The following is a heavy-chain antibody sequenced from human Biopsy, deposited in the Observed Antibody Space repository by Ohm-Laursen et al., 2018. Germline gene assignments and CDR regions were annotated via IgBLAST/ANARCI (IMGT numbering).Heavy chain of an antibody. V-gene: IGHV1-18*01. D-gene: IGHD3-10*01. Sequence: GASVKVSCNASGYTYTSYGISWVRQAPGQGPEWMGWISGYNGNTVYPQNHQGRVTLTTDTSTSTAYMEPRSLRPDDTAIYYCTRDRHYASGSYAGMDVWGQGTTVTVSS. J-gene: IGHJ6*02. CDR3: TRDRHYASGSYAGMDV. CDR2: ISGYNGNT. CDR1: GYTYTSYG.